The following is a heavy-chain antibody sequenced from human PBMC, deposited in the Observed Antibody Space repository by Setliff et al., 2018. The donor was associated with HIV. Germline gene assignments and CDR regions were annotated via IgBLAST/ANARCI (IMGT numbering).Heavy chain of an antibody. CDR2: INTANGNT. Sequence: ASVMVSCKASGYTFTSHTIHWVRQAPGQGLEWMGWINTANGNTKYSQKFQDRVTITRDTSASTGYMEVNSLRPEDTAVYYCARDRTPKRGYTYREPDFDSWGQGTLVTVSS. D-gene: IGHD3-22*01. CDR3: ARDRTPKRGYTYREPDFDS. J-gene: IGHJ4*02. CDR1: GYTFTSHT. V-gene: IGHV1-3*04.